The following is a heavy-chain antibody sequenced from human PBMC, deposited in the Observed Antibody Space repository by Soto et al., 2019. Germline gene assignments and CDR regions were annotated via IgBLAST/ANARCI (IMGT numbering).Heavy chain of an antibody. D-gene: IGHD1-7*01. CDR2: IAGNGGDI. CDR1: RNSA. CDR3: AKKYYGNYPFDL. Sequence: RNSAIAWVRKAPGKGLEWVSSIAGNGGDISYADSVKGRFTISRDNSKSTLFLQMDSLRAEDTAIYYCAKKYYGNYPFDLCGQGTLGTVSS. V-gene: IGHV3-23*01. J-gene: IGHJ4*02.